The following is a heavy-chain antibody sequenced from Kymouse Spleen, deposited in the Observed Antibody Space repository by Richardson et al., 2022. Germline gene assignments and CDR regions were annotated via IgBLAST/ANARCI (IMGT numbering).Heavy chain of an antibody. J-gene: IGHJ6*02. CDR3: ARVGYYYGSGSYYNGMDV. CDR2: IYHSGST. D-gene: IGHD3-10*01. V-gene: IGHV4-4*02. Sequence: QVQLQESGPGLVKPSGTLSLTCAVSGGSISSSNWWSWVRQPPGKGLEWIGEIYHSGSTNYNPSLKSRVTISVDKSKNQFSLKLSSVTAADTAVYYCARVGYYYGSGSYYNGMDVWGQGTTVTVSS. CDR1: GGSISSSNW.